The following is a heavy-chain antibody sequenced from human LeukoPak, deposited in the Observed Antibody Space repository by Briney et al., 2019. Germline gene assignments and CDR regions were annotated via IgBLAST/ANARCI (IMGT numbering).Heavy chain of an antibody. CDR1: GFTFSNYW. D-gene: IGHD3-10*01. CDR3: ARDLKFFGGYYYGMDV. CDR2: TNSDGSRA. J-gene: IGHJ6*02. V-gene: IGHV3-74*01. Sequence: GGSLRLSCAASGFTFSNYWMHWVRQAPGKGLVWVSRTNSDGSRATYADSVKGRFTISRDNAKNTLYLQMNSLRAEDTAVYYCARDLKFFGGYYYGMDVWGQGTTVTVSS.